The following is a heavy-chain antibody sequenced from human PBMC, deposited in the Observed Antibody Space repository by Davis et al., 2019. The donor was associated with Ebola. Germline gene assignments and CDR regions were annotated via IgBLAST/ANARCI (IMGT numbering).Heavy chain of an antibody. V-gene: IGHV3-21*01. Sequence: GESLKISCAASGFTFSSYSMNWVRQAPGKGLEWVSSISSSSSYIYYADSVKGLFTISRDNAKNSLYLQMNSLRAEDTAVYYCASGPLSPRDGYNWDYYYGMDVWGQGTTVTVSS. D-gene: IGHD5-24*01. CDR2: ISSSSSYI. CDR1: GFTFSSYS. CDR3: ASGPLSPRDGYNWDYYYGMDV. J-gene: IGHJ6*02.